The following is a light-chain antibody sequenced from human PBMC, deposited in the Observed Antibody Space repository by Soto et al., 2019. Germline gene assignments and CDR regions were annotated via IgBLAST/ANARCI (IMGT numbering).Light chain of an antibody. CDR3: SSYTSRTTHVV. Sequence: QSVLTQPASVSGSPGQSITISCTGISTDVGGYKYVSWYQQYPGKAPKVMIYEVTNRPSGVSNRFSGSKSGSTASLTISGLQAEDEADYYCSSYTSRTTHVVFGGGTQLTVL. V-gene: IGLV2-14*01. CDR2: EVT. CDR1: STDVGGYKY. J-gene: IGLJ2*01.